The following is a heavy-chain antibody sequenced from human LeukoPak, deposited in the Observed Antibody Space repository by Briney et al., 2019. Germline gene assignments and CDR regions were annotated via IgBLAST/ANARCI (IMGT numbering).Heavy chain of an antibody. CDR3: ARSVGAYFDY. D-gene: IGHD1-26*01. V-gene: IGHV4-59*01. CDR1: GGSFSGYY. Sequence: SETLSLTCTVSGGSFSGYYWSWIRQPPGKGLEYIGYIYHSGSTNYNPSLKNRVTISVHTSKNQFSLKLSSATAADTAVYYCARSVGAYFDYWGQGTLVTVSS. CDR2: IYHSGST. J-gene: IGHJ4*02.